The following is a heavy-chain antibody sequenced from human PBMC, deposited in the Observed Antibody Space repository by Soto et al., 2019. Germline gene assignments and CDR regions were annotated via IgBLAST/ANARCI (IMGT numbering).Heavy chain of an antibody. Sequence: EVHLLESGGGLVQPGGSLRLSCTASGFTFGSYAMTWVRQAPGRGLEGVSGITASGGRTYYADSVKGRFTISRDNSKSTLYLQMNSLRAEYTALYYCAKDTRYGDYVRWFDSWGQGTLVTVSS. J-gene: IGHJ5*01. CDR2: ITASGGRT. CDR1: GFTFGSYA. V-gene: IGHV3-23*01. CDR3: AKDTRYGDYVRWFDS. D-gene: IGHD4-17*01.